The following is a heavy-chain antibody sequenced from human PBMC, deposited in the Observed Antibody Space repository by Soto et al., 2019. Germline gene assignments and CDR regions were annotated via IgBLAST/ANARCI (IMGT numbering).Heavy chain of an antibody. Sequence: PGGSLRLSYAASGFTFSSYAMSWVRQAPGKGLEWVSAISGSGGSTYYADSVKGRFTISRDNSKNTLYLQMNSLRAEDTAVYYCAKVIVAAAGSSGYYYVRTYGFDYWGQGTLVTVSS. CDR2: ISGSGGST. J-gene: IGHJ4*02. D-gene: IGHD3-22*01. CDR3: AKVIVAAAGSSGYYYVRTYGFDY. V-gene: IGHV3-23*01. CDR1: GFTFSSYA.